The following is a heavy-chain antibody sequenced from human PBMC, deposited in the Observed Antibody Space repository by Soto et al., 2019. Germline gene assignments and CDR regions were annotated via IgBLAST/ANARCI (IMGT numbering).Heavy chain of an antibody. CDR1: GGSISSSSYY. Sequence: PSETLSLTCTVSGGSISSSSYYWGWIRQPPGKGLEWIGSIYYSGSTYYNPSLKSRVTIPVDTSKNQFSLKLSSVTAADTAVYYCARTSRDSSSWYYTTYYYYGMDVWGQGTRVTVSS. CDR2: IYYSGST. CDR3: ARTSRDSSSWYYTTYYYYGMDV. J-gene: IGHJ6*02. V-gene: IGHV4-39*01. D-gene: IGHD6-13*01.